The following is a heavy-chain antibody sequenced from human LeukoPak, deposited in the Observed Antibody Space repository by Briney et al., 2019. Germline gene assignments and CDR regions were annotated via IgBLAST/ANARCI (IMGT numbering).Heavy chain of an antibody. CDR2: INHSGST. J-gene: IGHJ4*02. CDR3: ARLLGYCSSTSCYTPRFDY. D-gene: IGHD2-2*02. Sequence: SETLSLTCAVYGGSFSGYYWSWIRQPPGKGLEWIGEINHSGSTNYNPSLKSRVTISVDTSKNQFSLKLSSVTAADTAVYYCARLLGYCSSTSCYTPRFDYWGQGTLVTVSS. V-gene: IGHV4-34*01. CDR1: GGSFSGYY.